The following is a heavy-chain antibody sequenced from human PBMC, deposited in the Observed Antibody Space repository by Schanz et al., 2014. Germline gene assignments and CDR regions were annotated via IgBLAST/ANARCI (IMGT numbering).Heavy chain of an antibody. V-gene: IGHV3-23*01. J-gene: IGHJ4*02. Sequence: EVQLLESGGGLVQPGGSLRLSCVASGFTFFGSFAMSWVRQAPGKGLEWVSGMSGSGGSTVYADSVKGRFTISRDNSNNTVFLQMNSLRAEDTAVYYCAKHVRSLTGNDYWGQGTLVTVSS. CDR1: GFTFFGSFA. CDR3: AKHVRSLTGNDY. CDR2: MSGSGGST. D-gene: IGHD3-9*01.